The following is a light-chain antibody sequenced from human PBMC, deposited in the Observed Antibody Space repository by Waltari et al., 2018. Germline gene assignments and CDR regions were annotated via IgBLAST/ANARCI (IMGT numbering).Light chain of an antibody. V-gene: IGLV2-23*02. CDR1: SSDVGGYNY. J-gene: IGLJ2*01. CDR3: CSYAGSSTLV. CDR2: DVS. Sequence: QSALTQPASASGSPGQSITISCTGTSSDVGGYNYVSWYQQHPGKAPKLMIYDVSKRPSGVSNRFSGSKSGNTASLTISGLQAEDEADYYCCSYAGSSTLVFGGGTKLTVL.